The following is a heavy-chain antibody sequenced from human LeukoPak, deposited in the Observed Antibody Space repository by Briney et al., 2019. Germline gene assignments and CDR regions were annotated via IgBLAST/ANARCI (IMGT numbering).Heavy chain of an antibody. V-gene: IGHV4-39*07. CDR1: GGSISDSTFY. Sequence: SETLSLTCTVSGGSISDSTFYWGWIRQPPGKGLEWSGSIYFSGSTYYNPSLKSRVTISVDTSKNQFSLKLTSVTAADTAVYYCRVDTPFFDYWGQGTLVTVSS. J-gene: IGHJ4*02. CDR3: RVDTPFFDY. CDR2: IYFSGST. D-gene: IGHD5-18*01.